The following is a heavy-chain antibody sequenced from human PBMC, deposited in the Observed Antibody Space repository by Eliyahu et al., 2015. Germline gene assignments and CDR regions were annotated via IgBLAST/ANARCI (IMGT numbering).Heavy chain of an antibody. J-gene: IGHJ4*02. D-gene: IGHD2-8*01. CDR1: GGSVSPYY. CDR3: VRGLMVPSY. Sequence: TVSGGSVSPYYWTWIRQPPGKGLEWIGYMYYTGSANYNPSLESRVTISVDTSKNQLTLRLTSVTAADTAVYYCVRGLMVPSYWGQGTVVTVSS. CDR2: MYYTGSA. V-gene: IGHV4-59*02.